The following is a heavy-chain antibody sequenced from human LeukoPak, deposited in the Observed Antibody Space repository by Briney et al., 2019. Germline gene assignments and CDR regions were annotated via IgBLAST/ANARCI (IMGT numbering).Heavy chain of an antibody. J-gene: IGHJ6*02. Sequence: GGSLRLSCVASGFTFSSYAMHWVRQAPGKGLEWVAVIAFDGSNALYADSVKGRFTISRDISKSTLYLEMNSLKAEDSAICYCSRGRYGDYSRSGYYYGMDVWGQGTTVTVSS. CDR3: SRGRYGDYSRSGYYYGMDV. D-gene: IGHD4-17*01. V-gene: IGHV3-30-3*01. CDR2: IAFDGSNA. CDR1: GFTFSSYA.